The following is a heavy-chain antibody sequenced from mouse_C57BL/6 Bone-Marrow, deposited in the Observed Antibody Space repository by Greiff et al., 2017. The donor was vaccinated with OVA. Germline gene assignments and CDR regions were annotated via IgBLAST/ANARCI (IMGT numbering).Heavy chain of an antibody. D-gene: IGHD2-2*01. J-gene: IGHJ3*01. CDR3: ARDFPGYDVAWFAY. V-gene: IGHV1-53*01. Sequence: QVQLKQPGTELVKPGASVKLSCKASGYTFTSYWMHWVKQRPGQGLEWIGNINPSNGGTNYNEKFKSKATLTVDKSSSTAYMQLTSLTSEDSAVYYCARDFPGYDVAWFAYWGQGTLVTVSA. CDR1: GYTFTSYW. CDR2: INPSNGGT.